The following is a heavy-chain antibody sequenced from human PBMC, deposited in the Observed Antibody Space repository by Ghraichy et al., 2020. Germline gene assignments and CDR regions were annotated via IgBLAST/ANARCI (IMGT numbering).Heavy chain of an antibody. CDR2: IYYSGST. V-gene: IGHV4-31*03. Sequence: SETLSLTCTVSGGSISSGGYYWSWIRQHPGKGLEWIGYIYYSGSTYYNPSLKSRVTISVDTSKNQFSLKLSSVTAADTAVYYCATHGGPLFDYWGQGTLVTVSS. CDR3: ATHGGPLFDY. CDR1: GGSISSGGYY. D-gene: IGHD4-23*01. J-gene: IGHJ4*02.